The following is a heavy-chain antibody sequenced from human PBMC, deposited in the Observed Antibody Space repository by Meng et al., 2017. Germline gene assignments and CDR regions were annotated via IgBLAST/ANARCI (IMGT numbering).Heavy chain of an antibody. V-gene: IGHV7-4-1*02. J-gene: IGHJ4*02. CDR3: ARETYGYFTDY. D-gene: IGHD5-18*01. CDR1: GDSFNSYS. CDR2: INTNTGNP. Sequence: GSVLKTPGSKVKLCCTDFGDSFNSYSMNWVRQAPGKGIGWMGWINTNTGNPTYAQGFTGRFVFSLDNSVSTAYLQISSLKAEDTAVYYCARETYGYFTDYWGQGTLVTVSS.